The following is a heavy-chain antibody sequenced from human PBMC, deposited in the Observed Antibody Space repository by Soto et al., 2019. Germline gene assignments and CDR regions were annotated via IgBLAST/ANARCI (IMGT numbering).Heavy chain of an antibody. V-gene: IGHV1-69*12. CDR2: IITIFETA. D-gene: IGHD4-17*01. CDR1: GGTFSSYV. J-gene: IGHJ6*03. CDR3: ARDIAGNNVYGGLSCTSMRACRMED. Sequence: QVQLVQSGPEMKKPGSSEKVSCKASGGTFSSYVISWVRQAPGHGLEWMGGIITIFETAKYEQKFQGKVTITADESNSTVYMELSSLIPQEMAIYVWARDIAGNNVYGGLSCTSMRACRMEDWGKG.